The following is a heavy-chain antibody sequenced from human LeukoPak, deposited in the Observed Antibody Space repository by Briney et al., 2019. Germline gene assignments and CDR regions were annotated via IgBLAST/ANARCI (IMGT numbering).Heavy chain of an antibody. Sequence: KPSETLSLTCTVSGGSISSYYWSWIRQPAGKGLEWIGRIYTSGSTNYNPSLKSRVTMSVDTSKNQFSLKLSSVTDADTAVYYCARGGDNPLLRDHDAFDIWGQGTMVTVSS. CDR3: ARGGDNPLLRDHDAFDI. CDR1: GGSISSYY. D-gene: IGHD3-10*01. CDR2: IYTSGST. V-gene: IGHV4-4*07. J-gene: IGHJ3*02.